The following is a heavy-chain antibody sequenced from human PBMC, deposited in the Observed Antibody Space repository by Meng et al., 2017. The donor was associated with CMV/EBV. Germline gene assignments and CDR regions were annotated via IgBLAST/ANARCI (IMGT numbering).Heavy chain of an antibody. J-gene: IGHJ2*01. CDR3: ARASAVVPAAIWYFDL. CDR2: IYTSGST. D-gene: IGHD2-2*01. Sequence: SGGSIRSYYWSWIRQPAGKGLEWIGRIYTSGSTNYNPSLKSRVTMSVDTSKNQFSLKLSSVTAADTAVYYCARASAVVPAAIWYFDLWGRGTLVTVSS. V-gene: IGHV4-4*07. CDR1: GGSIRSYY.